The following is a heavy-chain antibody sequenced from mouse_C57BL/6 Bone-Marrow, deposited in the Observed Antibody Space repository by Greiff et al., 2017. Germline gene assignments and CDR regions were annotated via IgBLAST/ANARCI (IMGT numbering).Heavy chain of an antibody. CDR2: IDPETGDT. J-gene: IGHJ3*01. V-gene: IGHV14-4*01. Sequence: VQLQQSGAELVRPGASVKLSCTASGFNIKDDYMHWVKQRPEKGLEWIGWIDPETGDTEYASKFQGKATITADTSSNTAYLQLSSLTSEDTAVYYCTVDGYYPFAYWGQGTLVTVSA. CDR1: GFNIKDDY. CDR3: TVDGYYPFAY. D-gene: IGHD2-3*01.